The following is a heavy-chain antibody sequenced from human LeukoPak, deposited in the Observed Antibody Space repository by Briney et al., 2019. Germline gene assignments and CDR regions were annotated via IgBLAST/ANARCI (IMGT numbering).Heavy chain of an antibody. CDR3: AKSAVIIGYFDY. Sequence: GGSLRLSCAASGFTFTNYAMHWVRQAPGKGLEWVAVISYDGSNEYYADSVEGRFSISRDNSKNTVILQMDSLTPEDTAVYFCAKSAVIIGYFDYWGQGTLVTVSS. V-gene: IGHV3-30*18. CDR2: ISYDGSNE. J-gene: IGHJ4*02. CDR1: GFTFTNYA. D-gene: IGHD2-21*01.